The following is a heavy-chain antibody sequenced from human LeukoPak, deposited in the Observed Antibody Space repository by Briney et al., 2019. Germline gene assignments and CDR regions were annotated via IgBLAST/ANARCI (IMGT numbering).Heavy chain of an antibody. CDR3: ARDQRFGIAAGEYYFDY. Sequence: SETLSLTCTVSGGSISSYYWSWIRQPAGKGLEWIGRIYTSGSTNYNPSLKSRVTMSVDTSKNQFSLKLSSVTAADTAVYYCARDQRFGIAAGEYYFDYWGQGTLVTVSS. CDR2: IYTSGST. V-gene: IGHV4-4*07. CDR1: GGSISSYY. J-gene: IGHJ4*02. D-gene: IGHD6-13*01.